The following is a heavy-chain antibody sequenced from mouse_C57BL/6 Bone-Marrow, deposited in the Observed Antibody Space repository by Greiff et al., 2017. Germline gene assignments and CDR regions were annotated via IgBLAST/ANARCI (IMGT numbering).Heavy chain of an antibody. CDR3: ARYYYGYDEGFAY. Sequence: VQLQQPGAELVKPGASVKLSCKASGYTFTSYWMHWVKQRPGQGLEWIGMIHPNSGSTNYNEKFKSKATLTVDKSSSTASMQLSSLTSEDSAVYYCARYYYGYDEGFAYWGQGTLVTVSA. CDR2: IHPNSGST. J-gene: IGHJ3*01. CDR1: GYTFTSYW. D-gene: IGHD2-2*01. V-gene: IGHV1-64*01.